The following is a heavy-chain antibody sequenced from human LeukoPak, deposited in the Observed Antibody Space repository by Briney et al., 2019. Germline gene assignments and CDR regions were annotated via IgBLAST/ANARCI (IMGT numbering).Heavy chain of an antibody. D-gene: IGHD6-19*01. CDR3: ARRGRQWLAPDLYYFDY. Sequence: GESLKISCKGSGYSFTSYWIGWVRQMPGKSLEWMGIIYPGDSDTRYSPSFQGQVTISADKSISTAYLQWSSLKASDTAMYYCARRGRQWLAPDLYYFDYWGQGTLVTVSS. J-gene: IGHJ4*02. CDR1: GYSFTSYW. CDR2: IYPGDSDT. V-gene: IGHV5-51*01.